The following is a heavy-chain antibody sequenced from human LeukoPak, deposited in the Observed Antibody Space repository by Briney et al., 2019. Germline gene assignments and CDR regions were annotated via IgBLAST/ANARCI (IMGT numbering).Heavy chain of an antibody. CDR3: ARGTPRDPEYFQH. CDR2: IYYSGST. Sequence: SETLSLTCTVSGGSISSGGYYWSWIRQHPGKGLEWIGYIYYSGSTYYNPSLKSRVTISVDTSKNQSSLKLSSVTAADTAVYYCARGTPRDPEYFQHWGQGTLVTVSS. J-gene: IGHJ1*01. CDR1: GGSISSGGYY. V-gene: IGHV4-31*03.